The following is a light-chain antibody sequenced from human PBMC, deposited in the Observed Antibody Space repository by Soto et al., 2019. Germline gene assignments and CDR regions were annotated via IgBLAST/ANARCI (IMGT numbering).Light chain of an antibody. V-gene: IGLV2-14*03. J-gene: IGLJ1*01. CDR2: DVS. Sequence: QSALTQPASVSGSPGQSITISCTGTSSDVGGYNHVSWYQQHPGKAPKLMIYDVSNRPSGVSNRFSGSKSGNTASLTISGLQAEDEADYYCTSYTSSFTPYVFGTGTQLTVL. CDR1: SSDVGGYNH. CDR3: TSYTSSFTPYV.